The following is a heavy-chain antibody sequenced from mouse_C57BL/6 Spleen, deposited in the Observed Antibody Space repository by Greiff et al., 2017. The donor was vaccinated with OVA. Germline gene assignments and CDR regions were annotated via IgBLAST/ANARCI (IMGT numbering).Heavy chain of an antibody. V-gene: IGHV1-64*01. J-gene: IGHJ3*01. Sequence: QVQLQQPGAEPVKPGASVKLSCKASGYTFTSYWMHWVKQRPGQGLEWIGMIHPNSGSTNYNEKFKSKATLTVDKSSSTACMQLSSLTSEDSAVYYCARGGGPFAYWGQGTLVTVSA. CDR3: ARGGGPFAY. CDR2: IHPNSGST. CDR1: GYTFTSYW. D-gene: IGHD1-1*02.